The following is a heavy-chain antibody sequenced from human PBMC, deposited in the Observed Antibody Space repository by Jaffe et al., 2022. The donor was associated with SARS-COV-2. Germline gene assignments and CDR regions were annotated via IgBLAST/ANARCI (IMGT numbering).Heavy chain of an antibody. D-gene: IGHD4-17*01. J-gene: IGHJ4*02. V-gene: IGHV3-30-3*01. CDR2: ISYDGSNK. CDR1: GFTFSSYA. Sequence: QVQLVESGGGVVQPGRSLRLSCAASGFTFSSYAMHWVRQAPGKGLEWVAVISYDGSNKYYADSVKGRFTISRDNSKNTLYLQMNSLRAEDTAVYYCAREYGWAYGDYAPYFDYWGQGTLVTVSS. CDR3: AREYGWAYGDYAPYFDY.